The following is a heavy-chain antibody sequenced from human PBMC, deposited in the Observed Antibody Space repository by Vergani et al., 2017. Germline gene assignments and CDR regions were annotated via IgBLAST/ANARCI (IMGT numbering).Heavy chain of an antibody. V-gene: IGHV1-69*02. D-gene: IGHD3-16*01. CDR3: AEGLVPYEEAELDAFDI. CDR1: GGTFSSYT. CDR2: IIPILGIA. Sequence: QVQLVQSGAEVKKPGSSVKVSCKASGGTFSSYTISWVRQAPGQGLEWMGRIIPILGIANYAQKFQGRVTITADKSTSTAYMELSSLRSEDTAVYYCAEGLVPYEEAELDAFDIWGQGTMVTVSS. J-gene: IGHJ3*02.